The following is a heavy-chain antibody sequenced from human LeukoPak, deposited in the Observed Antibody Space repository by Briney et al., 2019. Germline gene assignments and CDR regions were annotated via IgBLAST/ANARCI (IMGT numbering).Heavy chain of an antibody. J-gene: IGHJ4*02. V-gene: IGHV3-48*04. Sequence: GGSLRLSCAASGFTFSSYSMNWVRQAPGRGLEWVSYISSNSGTINYADSVKGRFTISRDNAKNSLYLQMNSLRAEDTAVYYCARGPSKYYFDYWGQGTLVTVSS. CDR2: ISSNSGTI. CDR1: GFTFSSYS. CDR3: ARGPSKYYFDY.